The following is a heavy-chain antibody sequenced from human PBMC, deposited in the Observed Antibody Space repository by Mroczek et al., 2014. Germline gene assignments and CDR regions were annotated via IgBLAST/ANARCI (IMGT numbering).Heavy chain of an antibody. CDR1: GYTFTGYY. CDR2: INPNSGDT. Sequence: SGAEVKKPGASVKVSCKTSGYTFTGYYIHWVRQAPRQGLEWVGWINPNSGDTSSAQNFQGRVTMTRDTSISTAYMELSSLRSDDTAVYYCLRDPRGMDVWGQGTTVTVSS. CDR3: LRDPRGMDV. J-gene: IGHJ6*02. V-gene: IGHV1-2*02.